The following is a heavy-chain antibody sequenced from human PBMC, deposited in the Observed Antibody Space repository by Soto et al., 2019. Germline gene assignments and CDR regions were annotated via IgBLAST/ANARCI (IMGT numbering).Heavy chain of an antibody. V-gene: IGHV1-46*01. CDR2: INPSGGSS. Sequence: GASVKVSCKASGYTFTSYYMHWVRQAPGQGLEWMGIINPSGGSSSYAQKFQGRVTMTRDMSTSTVYMGLSSLRSEDTAVYYCASEGHLYDSRSYSDCWGQGTLVTVSS. CDR3: ASEGHLYDSRSYSDC. J-gene: IGHJ4*02. CDR1: GYTFTSYY. D-gene: IGHD3-22*01.